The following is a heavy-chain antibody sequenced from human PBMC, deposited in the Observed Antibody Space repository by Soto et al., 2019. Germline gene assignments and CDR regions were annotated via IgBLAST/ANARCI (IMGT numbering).Heavy chain of an antibody. CDR3: ARHYSSSHLDYYYYYMDV. CDR2: IYPGDSDT. J-gene: IGHJ6*03. D-gene: IGHD6-6*01. CDR1: GYSFTSYW. Sequence: PGESVKISCKGSGYSFTSYWIGWVRQMPGKGLEWTGIIYPGDSDTRYSPSFQGQVTISADKSISTAYLQWSSLKASDTAMYYCARHYSSSHLDYYYYYMDVWGKGTTVTVSS. V-gene: IGHV5-51*01.